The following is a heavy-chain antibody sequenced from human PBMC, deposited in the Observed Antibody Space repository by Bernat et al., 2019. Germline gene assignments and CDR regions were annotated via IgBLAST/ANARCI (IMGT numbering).Heavy chain of an antibody. J-gene: IGHJ6*02. CDR2: TIPIFGTA. Sequence: QVQLVQSGAEVKKPGSSVKVSCKASGGTFSSYAISWVRQAPGQGREWMGGTIPIFGTANYAQKFQGRVAITADESTSTAYMELSSRRSADTAVYYCARGVGATPYYYYYGMDVWGQGTTVTVSS. CDR3: ARGVGATPYYYYYGMDV. V-gene: IGHV1-69*01. CDR1: GGTFSSYA. D-gene: IGHD1-26*01.